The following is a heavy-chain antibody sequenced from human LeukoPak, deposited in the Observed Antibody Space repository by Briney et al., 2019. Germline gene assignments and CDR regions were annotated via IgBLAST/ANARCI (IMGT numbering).Heavy chain of an antibody. Sequence: SETLSLTCAVYGWSFSGYYWSWIRQPPGKGLEWIGEINHSGSTNYNPSLKSRITISVDTSKNQFSLKLSSVTAADTAVYYCARGIVGAPRDGDAFDIWGQGTMVTVSS. J-gene: IGHJ3*02. CDR3: ARGIVGAPRDGDAFDI. V-gene: IGHV4-34*01. D-gene: IGHD1-26*01. CDR2: INHSGST. CDR1: GWSFSGYY.